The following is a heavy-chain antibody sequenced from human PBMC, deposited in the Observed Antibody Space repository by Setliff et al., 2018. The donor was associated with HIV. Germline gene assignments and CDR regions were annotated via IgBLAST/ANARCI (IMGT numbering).Heavy chain of an antibody. V-gene: IGHV4-39*07. CDR1: GGSISSRNFY. D-gene: IGHD1-26*01. CDR2: IAYTGSG. Sequence: PSETLSLTCTVSGGSISSRNFYWGWIRQPPGKGLEWIGSIAYTGSGYYNSSLKSRVTISVDTSRNECSLKLTSVTAADTAVYYCAREVRWELPQGFDHWGQGSQVTVPS. J-gene: IGHJ4*02. CDR3: AREVRWELPQGFDH.